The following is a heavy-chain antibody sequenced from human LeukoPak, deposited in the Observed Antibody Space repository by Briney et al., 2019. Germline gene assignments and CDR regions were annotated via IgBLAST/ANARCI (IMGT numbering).Heavy chain of an antibody. CDR3: AKITGCSSTSCYSH. CDR1: GFTFSSYS. V-gene: IGHV3-23*01. D-gene: IGHD2-2*01. Sequence: GGSLRLSCAASGFTFSSYSMNWVRQAPGKGLEWVSAISGSGGSTYYADSVKGRFTISRDNSKNTLYLQMNSLRAEDTAVYYCAKITGCSSTSCYSHWGQGTLVTVSS. CDR2: ISGSGGST. J-gene: IGHJ4*02.